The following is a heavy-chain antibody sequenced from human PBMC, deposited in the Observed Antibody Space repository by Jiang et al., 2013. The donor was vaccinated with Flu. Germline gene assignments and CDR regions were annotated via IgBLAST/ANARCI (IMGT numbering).Heavy chain of an antibody. V-gene: IGHV3-15*01. J-gene: IGHJ4*02. CDR3: TTQGGGGNYD. Sequence: RLSCAASGFNFQNAWMSWVRQAPGKGLEWVGHIKSITDGGTTDYAAPVKGRFTISRDDSEKMVYLQMNGLKTEDTAVYYCTTQGGGGNYDWGQGALVTVSS. CDR1: GFNFQNAW. CDR2: IKSITDGGTT. D-gene: IGHD4-23*01.